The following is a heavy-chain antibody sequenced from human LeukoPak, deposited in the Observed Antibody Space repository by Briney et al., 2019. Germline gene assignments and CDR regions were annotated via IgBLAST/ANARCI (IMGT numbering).Heavy chain of an antibody. Sequence: PGGSLRLSCAASGFTFSSYAMNWVRQAPGKGLEWVGRTRNKANSYTTEYAASVKGRFTISRDDSKNSLYLQMNSLKTEDTAVYYCARGITGTTCCVDYWGQGTLVTVSS. CDR1: GFTFSSYA. D-gene: IGHD1-7*01. CDR2: TRNKANSYTT. CDR3: ARGITGTTCCVDY. J-gene: IGHJ4*02. V-gene: IGHV3-72*01.